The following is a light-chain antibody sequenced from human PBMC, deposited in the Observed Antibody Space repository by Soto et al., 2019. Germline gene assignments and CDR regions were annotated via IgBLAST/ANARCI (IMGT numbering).Light chain of an antibody. CDR1: QSVSNY. V-gene: IGKV3-20*01. CDR2: GAS. CDR3: QQYGGSPQT. J-gene: IGKJ1*01. Sequence: EIVLTQSPGTLSLSPGERATLSCRASQSVSNYLAWYQHKPGQAPRLLIYGASSRATGIPDRFSGSGSETDFTLTISRLEPEDFAVYCCQQYGGSPQTFGQGTKVDNK.